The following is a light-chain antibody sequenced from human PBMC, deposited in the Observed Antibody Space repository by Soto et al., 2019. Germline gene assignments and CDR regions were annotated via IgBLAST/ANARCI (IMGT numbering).Light chain of an antibody. J-gene: IGKJ5*01. CDR2: DAS. CDR1: QSVSSY. CDR3: QQRSNWPPIT. V-gene: IGKV3-11*01. Sequence: EIVLTQSPGTLSLSPGERATLSCRASQSVSSYLAWYQQKPGQAPRLLIYDASNRATGIPARFSGSGSGTDFTLTIRRLEPEDFAGYYCQQRSNWPPITFGQGTRPEI.